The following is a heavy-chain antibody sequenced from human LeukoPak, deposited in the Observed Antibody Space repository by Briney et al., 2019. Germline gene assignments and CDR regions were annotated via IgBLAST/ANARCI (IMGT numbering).Heavy chain of an antibody. D-gene: IGHD3-10*01. Sequence: GGSLRLSCAASGFTFSSYSMNWVRQAPGKGLEWVSYISSASNTIYYADSVKGRFTISRDSAKNSLYLQMNSLRAEDTAMYYCARDGWFGDYNWFDPWGQGTLVTVSS. CDR3: ARDGWFGDYNWFDP. CDR2: ISSASNTI. J-gene: IGHJ5*02. CDR1: GFTFSSYS. V-gene: IGHV3-48*01.